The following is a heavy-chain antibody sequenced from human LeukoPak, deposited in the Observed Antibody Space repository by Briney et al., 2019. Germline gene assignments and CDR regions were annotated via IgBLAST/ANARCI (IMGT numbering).Heavy chain of an antibody. D-gene: IGHD2-15*01. V-gene: IGHV3-73*01. CDR3: TSPRYCSGGSCYDDY. CDR1: GFTFSGSA. CDR2: IRSKANSYAT. Sequence: GGSLRLSCAASGFTFSGSAMHWVRQASGKGLEWVGRIRSKANSYATVYAASVKGRFTISRDDSKNTAYLQMNSLKTEDTAVYYCTSPRYCSGGSCYDDYWGQGTLVTVSS. J-gene: IGHJ4*02.